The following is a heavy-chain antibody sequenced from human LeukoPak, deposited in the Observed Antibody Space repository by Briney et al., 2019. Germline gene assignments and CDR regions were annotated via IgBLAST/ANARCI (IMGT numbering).Heavy chain of an antibody. CDR1: EFTFSLYA. Sequence: GGSLRLSCAASEFTFSLYAMNWVRQAPGKGLEWVSYINDVSNDIHYADSVKGRFTISRDNAKNTLYLQMNSLRAEDTAVYYCARDTYQPGLIDCWGQGTLVTVSS. CDR2: INDVSNDI. D-gene: IGHD2-2*01. J-gene: IGHJ4*02. V-gene: IGHV3-21*05. CDR3: ARDTYQPGLIDC.